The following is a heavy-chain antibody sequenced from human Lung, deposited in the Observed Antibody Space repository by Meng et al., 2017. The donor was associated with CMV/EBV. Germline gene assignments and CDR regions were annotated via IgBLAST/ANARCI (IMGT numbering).Heavy chain of an antibody. V-gene: IGHV3-53*01. CDR2: ISSDDDT. CDR3: ARDKESRYCSGVRCHSSVNWFAP. CDR1: GFTVSINS. J-gene: IGHJ5*02. Sequence: SCAASGFTVSINSMSWVRQAPGKGLEWVSLISSDDDTFYADSVKGRFTISRDKSKNTPYLQMNSLRADDTAVYYCARDKESRYCSGVRCHSSVNWFAPXGQGXLVTVSS. D-gene: IGHD2-15*01.